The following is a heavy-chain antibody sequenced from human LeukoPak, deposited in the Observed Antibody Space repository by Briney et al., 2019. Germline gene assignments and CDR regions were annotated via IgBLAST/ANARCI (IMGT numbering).Heavy chain of an antibody. CDR2: IYYSGST. Sequence: SETLSLTCTVSGGSISGYYWSWIRQPPGKGLEWIGDIYYSGSTNYNPSLKSRVTISVDTSKNQFSLKLSSVTAADTAVYYCARTTVTPPDYYYYGMDVWGQGTTVTVS. CDR3: ARTTVTPPDYYYYGMDV. D-gene: IGHD4-17*01. V-gene: IGHV4-59*01. CDR1: GGSISGYY. J-gene: IGHJ6*02.